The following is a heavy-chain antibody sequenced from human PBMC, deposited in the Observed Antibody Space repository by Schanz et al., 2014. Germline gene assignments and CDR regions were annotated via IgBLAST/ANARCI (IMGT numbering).Heavy chain of an antibody. CDR3: ARGTPFLCDY. CDR1: GFSFSDYW. J-gene: IGHJ4*02. CDR2: IKEDGSQK. D-gene: IGHD3-16*01. V-gene: IGHV3-7*01. Sequence: EVQLVESGGDLVQPGGSLRLSCAASGFSFSDYWMDWVRQAPGKGLEWVATIKEDGSQKYYLDSVKGRFTISRDNARNSLYLQMTSLRAEDTAVYYCARGTPFLCDYWGQGTLVTVSS.